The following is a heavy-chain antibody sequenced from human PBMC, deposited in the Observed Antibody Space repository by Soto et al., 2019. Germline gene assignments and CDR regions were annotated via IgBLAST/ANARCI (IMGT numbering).Heavy chain of an antibody. V-gene: IGHV3-21*01. CDR2: ISSSGSFI. D-gene: IGHD6-13*01. CDR1: GFTFRAYG. Sequence: GGSLRLSCAASGFTFRAYGMNWVRRSPGGGLEWVASISSSGSFIYYADSVKGRFTISRDDAEKSLYLQMNSLRAEDTALYYCAREPEGIAAALDYWGQGTLVTVSS. J-gene: IGHJ4*02. CDR3: AREPEGIAAALDY.